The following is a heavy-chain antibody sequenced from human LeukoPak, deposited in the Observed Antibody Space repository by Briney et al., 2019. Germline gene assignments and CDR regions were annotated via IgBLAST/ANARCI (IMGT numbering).Heavy chain of an antibody. CDR2: INHSGST. CDR3: ARAAAYSSGWY. J-gene: IGHJ4*02. V-gene: IGHV4-34*01. Sequence: PSETLSLTCAVYGGSFSGYYWSWIRQPPGKGLEWIGEINHSGSTNHNPSLKSRVTISVDTSKNQFSLKLSSVTAADTAVYYCARAAAYSSGWYWGQGTLVTVSS. D-gene: IGHD6-19*01. CDR1: GGSFSGYY.